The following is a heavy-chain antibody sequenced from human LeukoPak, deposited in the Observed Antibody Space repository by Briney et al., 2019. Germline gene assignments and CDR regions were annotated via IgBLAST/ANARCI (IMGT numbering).Heavy chain of an antibody. CDR1: GYTFTGYY. J-gene: IGHJ4*02. CDR2: INPNSGGT. V-gene: IGHV1-2*06. Sequence: ASVKVSCKASGYTFTGYYMHWVRQAPGQGLEWMGRINPNSGGTNYAQKFQGRVTMTRDTSISTAYMELSRLRSDDTAMYYCARVWGSTSRAPFDYWGQGTLVTVSS. CDR3: ARVWGSTSRAPFDY. D-gene: IGHD6-6*01.